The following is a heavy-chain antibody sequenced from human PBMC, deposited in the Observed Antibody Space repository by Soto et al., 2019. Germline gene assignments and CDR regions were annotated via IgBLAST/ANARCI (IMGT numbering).Heavy chain of an antibody. CDR3: AKGRSGYLRVYGMDV. D-gene: IGHD5-12*01. J-gene: IGHJ6*02. CDR2: ISGSGGST. Sequence: EVQLLESGGGLVQPGGSLRLSCAASGFTFSSYAMSWVRQAPGKGLEWVSAISGSGGSTYYADSVKGRFTISRDNSKNTMYLQMNSLRAEDTAVYYCAKGRSGYLRVYGMDVWGHVTTVTVSS. CDR1: GFTFSSYA. V-gene: IGHV3-23*01.